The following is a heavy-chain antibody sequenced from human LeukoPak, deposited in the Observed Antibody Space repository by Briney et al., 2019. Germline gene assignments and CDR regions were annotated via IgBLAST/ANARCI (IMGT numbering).Heavy chain of an antibody. CDR3: ARDGRALLSD. Sequence: GGSLRLSCAASGFTVSSNYMSWVRQAPGKGLEWVSVIYSGGSTYYADSVKGRFIISRDNSKNTLYLQMYSLRAEDTAVYYCARDGRALLSDWGQGTMVTVTS. V-gene: IGHV3-66*01. J-gene: IGHJ3*01. CDR2: IYSGGST. D-gene: IGHD2/OR15-2a*01. CDR1: GFTVSSNY.